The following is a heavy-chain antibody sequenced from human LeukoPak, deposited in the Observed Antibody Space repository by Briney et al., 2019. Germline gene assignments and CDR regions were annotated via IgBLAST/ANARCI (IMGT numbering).Heavy chain of an antibody. J-gene: IGHJ5*02. Sequence: SETLSLTCIVSGGSISSYFWSWIRQPPGKGLEWIGYISNSGSTNYNPSLKSRVTISADTSKNQFSLKLSSVTAADTAVYYCALESNSSSWYWDTQGWFDPWGQGTLVTVSS. CDR1: GGSISSYF. CDR3: ALESNSSSWYWDTQGWFDP. CDR2: ISNSGST. V-gene: IGHV4-59*12. D-gene: IGHD6-13*01.